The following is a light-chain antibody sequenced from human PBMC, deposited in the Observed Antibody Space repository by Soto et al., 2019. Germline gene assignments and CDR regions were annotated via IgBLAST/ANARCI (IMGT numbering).Light chain of an antibody. CDR3: QQYGSSSWT. CDR1: QSVSSSY. V-gene: IGKV3-20*01. J-gene: IGKJ1*01. CDR2: GAS. Sequence: EIVLTQSPGTLSLSPGERATISCRASQSVSSSYFAWYQQRFGQAPRLLIYGASSRATGIPDRFSGSGSGTDFTLTISRLEPEDFAVYYCQQYGSSSWTFGQGTKV.